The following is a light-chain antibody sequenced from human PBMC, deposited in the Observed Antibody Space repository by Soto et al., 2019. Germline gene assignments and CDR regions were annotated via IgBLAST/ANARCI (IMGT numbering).Light chain of an antibody. Sequence: EIVLTQSPGTLSLSPGERATLSCRASQSVSSSYLAWYQQKPGQAPRLLIDGASSRATGIPDRFSGSGSVTDFTLTISRLEPEDFALYYCQHYGSSRDTFGQGTKLEIK. V-gene: IGKV3-20*01. J-gene: IGKJ2*01. CDR1: QSVSSSY. CDR3: QHYGSSRDT. CDR2: GAS.